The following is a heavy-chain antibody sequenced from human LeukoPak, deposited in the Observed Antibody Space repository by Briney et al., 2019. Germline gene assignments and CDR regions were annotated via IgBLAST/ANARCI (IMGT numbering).Heavy chain of an antibody. V-gene: IGHV3-23*01. CDR1: GFTFSSYA. D-gene: IGHD2-2*03. J-gene: IGHJ3*02. CDR2: ISGSGGST. CDR3: AKGGYCSSTSCHRAFDI. Sequence: GGSLRLSCAASGFTFSSYAMSWVRQAPGKGLEWVSAISGSGGSTYYADSVKGRFTISRDNSKNTLYLQMNSLRAEDTAVYYCAKGGYCSSTSCHRAFDIWGQGTMVTVSS.